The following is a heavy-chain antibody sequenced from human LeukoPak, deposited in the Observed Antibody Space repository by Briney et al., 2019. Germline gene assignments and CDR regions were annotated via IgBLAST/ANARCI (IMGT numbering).Heavy chain of an antibody. CDR1: GFTFSSYA. CDR3: AKSQDGGRLFPFDY. D-gene: IGHD1-26*01. J-gene: IGHJ4*02. CDR2: ISGSGGST. Sequence: GGSLRLSCAASGFTFSSYAMSWVRQAPGKGLEWVSVISGSGGSTYSADSVKGRFTISRDNSKNTLYLQMNSLRAEDTAVYFCAKSQDGGRLFPFDYWGQGTLVTVSS. V-gene: IGHV3-23*01.